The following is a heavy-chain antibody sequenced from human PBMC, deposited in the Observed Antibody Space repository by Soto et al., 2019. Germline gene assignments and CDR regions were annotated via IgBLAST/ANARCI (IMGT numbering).Heavy chain of an antibody. CDR1: GFTFSDYY. CDR3: ARDQVAVAGDAFDI. V-gene: IGHV3-11*01. Sequence: LGGSLRLSCAASGFTFSDYYMSWIRQAPGKGLGWVSYISSSGSTIYYADSVKGRFTISRDNAKNSLYLQMNSLRAEDTAVYYCARDQVAVAGDAFDIWGQGTMVTVSS. D-gene: IGHD6-19*01. CDR2: ISSSGSTI. J-gene: IGHJ3*02.